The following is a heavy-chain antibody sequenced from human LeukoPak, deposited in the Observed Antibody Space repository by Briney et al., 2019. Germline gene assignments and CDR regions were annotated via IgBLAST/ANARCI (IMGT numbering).Heavy chain of an antibody. V-gene: IGHV1-2*02. J-gene: IGHJ4*02. CDR3: ARGESYYLDY. D-gene: IGHD1-26*01. Sequence: ASVPVSYKASGYTFTVYYMHWVRQAPGQGLEWMGWINPNSGGTNYAQKFQGRVTMTRDTSISTAYMEMSRLRSDDTAAYYCARGESYYLDYWGQGTLVSVSS. CDR2: INPNSGGT. CDR1: GYTFTVYY.